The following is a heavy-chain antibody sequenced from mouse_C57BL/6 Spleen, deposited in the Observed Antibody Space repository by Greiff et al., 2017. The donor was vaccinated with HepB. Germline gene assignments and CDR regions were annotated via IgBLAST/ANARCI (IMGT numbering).Heavy chain of an antibody. J-gene: IGHJ3*01. Sequence: QVQLQQPGAELVMPGASVKLSCKASGYTFTSYWMHWVKQRPGQGLEWIGEIDPSDSYTNYNQKFKGKSTLTVDKSSSTAYMQLSSLTSEDSAVYYWARGAAQATSFAYWGQGTLVTVSA. V-gene: IGHV1-69*01. CDR1: GYTFTSYW. CDR2: IDPSDSYT. CDR3: ARGAAQATSFAY. D-gene: IGHD3-2*02.